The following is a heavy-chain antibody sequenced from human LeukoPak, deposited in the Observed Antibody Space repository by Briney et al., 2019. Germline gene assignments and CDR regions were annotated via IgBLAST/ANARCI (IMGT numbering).Heavy chain of an antibody. Sequence: GGSLRLSCAASGFTFSSYAMHWVRQAPGKGLEWVTVISYDGSNKYYADSVKGRFTISRDNSKNTLYLQMNSLRAEDTAVYYCARGTPRSHRIQLWTYFDYWGHGSLVTVSS. CDR3: ARGTPRSHRIQLWTYFDY. V-gene: IGHV3-30*04. D-gene: IGHD5-18*01. CDR1: GFTFSSYA. J-gene: IGHJ4*01. CDR2: ISYDGSNK.